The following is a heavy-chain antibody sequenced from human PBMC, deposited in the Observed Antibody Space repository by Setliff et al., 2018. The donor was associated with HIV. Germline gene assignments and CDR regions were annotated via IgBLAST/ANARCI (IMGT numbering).Heavy chain of an antibody. CDR2: INHSGST. J-gene: IGHJ6*03. CDR1: GGSFSGYY. V-gene: IGHV4-34*01. Sequence: PSETLSLTCAVYGGSFSGYYWSWIRQPPGKGQEWIGEINHSGSTNYNPSLKSRVTISVDTSKNQFSLKLSSVTAADTAVYYCNIYYYYYMDVWGKGTTVTVSS. CDR3: NIYYYYYMDV.